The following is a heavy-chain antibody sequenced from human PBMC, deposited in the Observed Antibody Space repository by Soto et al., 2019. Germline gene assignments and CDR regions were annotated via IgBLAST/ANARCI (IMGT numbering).Heavy chain of an antibody. Sequence: QVQLVQSGAEVKKPGSSVKVSCKTSGGTFRNHIITWVRQAPGQGLEWMGRVIPLLDITNYAQKFQGRVTITADKSTSTTYLEMNSLRSEDTAVYYCARDSPIRSTFSGYDAIDYWGQGTLVTVSS. D-gene: IGHD5-12*01. CDR2: VIPLLDIT. J-gene: IGHJ4*02. CDR3: ARDSPIRSTFSGYDAIDY. V-gene: IGHV1-69*08. CDR1: GGTFRNHI.